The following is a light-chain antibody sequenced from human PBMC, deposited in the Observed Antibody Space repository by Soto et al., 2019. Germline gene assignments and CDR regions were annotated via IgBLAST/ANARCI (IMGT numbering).Light chain of an antibody. CDR3: QQYNNWPPWT. V-gene: IGKV3D-15*01. Sequence: EIVMTQSPATLSVSPGERATLSCRASQSVSIKLAWYQQKLGQAPRLLIYGASNRATGIPDRFSGSGSGTEFTLTISSLQSEDFAVYYCQQYNNWPPWTFGQGTKVDIK. J-gene: IGKJ1*01. CDR2: GAS. CDR1: QSVSIK.